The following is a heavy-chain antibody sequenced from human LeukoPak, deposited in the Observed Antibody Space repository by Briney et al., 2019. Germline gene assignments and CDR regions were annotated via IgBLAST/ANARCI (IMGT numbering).Heavy chain of an antibody. CDR2: ISGGGGST. Sequence: GGSLRLSCAASGFTFSSYAMSWVRQAPGKGLEWVSTISGGGGSTYYADSVKGRFTISRDNSKNTLYLQMNSLRAEDTAVYYCAKDGYSGYVAYYFDYWGQGTLVTVSS. D-gene: IGHD5-12*01. J-gene: IGHJ4*02. CDR3: AKDGYSGYVAYYFDY. V-gene: IGHV3-23*01. CDR1: GFTFSSYA.